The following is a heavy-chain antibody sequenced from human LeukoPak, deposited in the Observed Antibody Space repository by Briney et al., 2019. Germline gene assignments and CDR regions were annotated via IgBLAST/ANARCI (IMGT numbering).Heavy chain of an antibody. J-gene: IGHJ3*02. D-gene: IGHD4-17*01. V-gene: IGHV3-66*01. Sequence: GGSLRLSCAASGFTVSSNYMSWVRQAPGKGLEWVSVIYSGGSTYYADSVKGRFTIPRDNSKNTLYLQMNSLRAEDTAVYYCARDTTVTRAFDIWGQGTMVTVSS. CDR3: ARDTTVTRAFDI. CDR1: GFTVSSNY. CDR2: IYSGGST.